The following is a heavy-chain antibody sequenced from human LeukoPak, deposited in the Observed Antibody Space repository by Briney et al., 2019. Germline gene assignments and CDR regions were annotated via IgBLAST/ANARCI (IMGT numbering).Heavy chain of an antibody. CDR2: ISAYNGNT. J-gene: IGHJ5*02. CDR3: ARGRAARPFYIWFDP. D-gene: IGHD6-6*01. CDR1: GYTFTSYG. V-gene: IGHV1-18*01. Sequence: ASVKVSCKASGYTFTSYGISWVRQAPGQGLEWMGWISAYNGNTNYAQKLQGRVTMTTDTSTSTAYMELRSLRSDDTAVYYCARGRAARPFYIWFDPWGQGTLVTVSS.